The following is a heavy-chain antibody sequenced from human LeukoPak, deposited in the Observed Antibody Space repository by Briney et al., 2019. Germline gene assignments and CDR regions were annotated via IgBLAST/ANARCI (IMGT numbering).Heavy chain of an antibody. V-gene: IGHV3-7*01. J-gene: IGHJ5*02. CDR1: GFTFSNYW. Sequence: QSGGSLRLSCAASGFTFSNYWMSWVRQAPGKGLEWVANIKRDGSEKYYVDSVKGRFTIYRDNAKNSLYLQMNSLRAEDTAVYYCARGVGNKFDPWGPGTLVTVSS. CDR2: IKRDGSEK. D-gene: IGHD4-23*01. CDR3: ARGVGNKFDP.